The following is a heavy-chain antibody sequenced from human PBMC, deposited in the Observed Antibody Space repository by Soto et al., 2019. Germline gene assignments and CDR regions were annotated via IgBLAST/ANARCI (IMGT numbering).Heavy chain of an antibody. CDR3: ARHRGYYDILTGYYTELNFDY. Sequence: SETLSVTCTFSGGSISISSYYWGWIRQPPGKGPERIGSIYYSGTTYNNPSLKSRVTISVDTSKNQFSLKLSSVTAADTAVYYCARHRGYYDILTGYYTELNFDYWGQGTLVTVSS. CDR1: GGSISISSYY. D-gene: IGHD3-9*01. V-gene: IGHV4-39*01. J-gene: IGHJ4*02. CDR2: IYYSGTT.